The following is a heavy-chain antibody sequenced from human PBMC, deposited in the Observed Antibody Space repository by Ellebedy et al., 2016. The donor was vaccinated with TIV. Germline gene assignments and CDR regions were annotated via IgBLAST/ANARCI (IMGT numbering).Heavy chain of an antibody. D-gene: IGHD4-11*01. Sequence: GESLKISXAASGFTFSSYEMSWVRQAPGKGLEWVSGITGSGVSTYYADSVKGRFTISRDNSKNTLYLQMNSLRDEDTAVYYCAKSMFEDYSLTPNPYCFDYWGQGTLVTVSS. CDR3: AKSMFEDYSLTPNPYCFDY. CDR2: ITGSGVST. CDR1: GFTFSSYE. J-gene: IGHJ4*02. V-gene: IGHV3-23*01.